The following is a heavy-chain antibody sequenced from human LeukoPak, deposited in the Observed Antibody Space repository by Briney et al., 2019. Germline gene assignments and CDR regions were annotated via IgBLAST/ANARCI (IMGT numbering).Heavy chain of an antibody. CDR3: AKAKEITMVRGVLDY. Sequence: SGGSLRLSCAASGFTFSNYAMSWVRQAPGKGLEWVSPISGSGPATYYADSVKGRFTISRDNSKSTLYLQMNSLRPEDTAVYYCAKAKEITMVRGVLDYWGQGTLVTVSS. J-gene: IGHJ4*02. D-gene: IGHD3-10*01. CDR2: ISGSGPAT. CDR1: GFTFSNYA. V-gene: IGHV3-23*01.